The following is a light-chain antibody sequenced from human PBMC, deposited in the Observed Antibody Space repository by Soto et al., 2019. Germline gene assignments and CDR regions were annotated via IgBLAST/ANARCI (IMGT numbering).Light chain of an antibody. Sequence: EIVMTQSPATLSVSPGERATLSCRASQSVSNNVAWYQQKPGQAPRLLIYHAATRATGIPARFSGSGSGTEVTLTISSLQSEDFGVYYCQQYNEWPLTFGGGTKVEIK. CDR1: QSVSNN. CDR2: HAA. CDR3: QQYNEWPLT. J-gene: IGKJ4*01. V-gene: IGKV3-15*01.